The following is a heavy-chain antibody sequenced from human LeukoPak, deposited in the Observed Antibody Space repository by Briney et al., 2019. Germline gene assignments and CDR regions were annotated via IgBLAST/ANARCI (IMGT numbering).Heavy chain of an antibody. CDR3: ARIAIPGRHYFDP. V-gene: IGHV1-2*02. CDR1: GYSFTDYS. Sequence: GASVKVSCKASGYSFTDYSMHWVRQAPGQGLEWMGWVNPNSGGTDYAQEFRGRVTMTRDTSISTAYMELSRLRSDDTAVYYCARIAIPGRHYFDPWGQGTLDTVSS. CDR2: VNPNSGGT. D-gene: IGHD6-13*01. J-gene: IGHJ5*01.